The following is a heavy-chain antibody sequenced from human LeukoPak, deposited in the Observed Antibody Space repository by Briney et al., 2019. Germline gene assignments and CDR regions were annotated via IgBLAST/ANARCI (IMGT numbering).Heavy chain of an antibody. J-gene: IGHJ4*02. CDR3: ARDRHRDYDYVWGSAGD. D-gene: IGHD3-16*01. CDR1: GFTFSSYA. CDR2: ISYDASNK. Sequence: PGGSLRLCCAASGFTFSSYAMHWVRQAPGKGLEWVAVISYDASNKYYADSVKGRFTISRDNSKNTLYLQMNSLRAEDTAVYYCARDRHRDYDYVWGSAGDWGQGTLVTVSS. V-gene: IGHV3-30-3*01.